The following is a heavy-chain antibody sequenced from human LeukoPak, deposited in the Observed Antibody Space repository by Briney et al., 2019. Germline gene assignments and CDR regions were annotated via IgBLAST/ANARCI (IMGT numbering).Heavy chain of an antibody. V-gene: IGHV4-31*03. CDR2: IYYSGST. J-gene: IGHJ6*02. CDR3: ARDSRVPYIPDHYYYYGMDV. D-gene: IGHD1-14*01. CDR1: GGSISSGGYY. Sequence: SQTLSLTCTVSGGSISSGGYYWSWIRQHPGKGLEWIGYIYYSGSTYYNPSLKSRVTISVDTSKNQFSLKLSSVTAADTAVYYCARDSRVPYIPDHYYYYGMDVWGQGTTVTVSS.